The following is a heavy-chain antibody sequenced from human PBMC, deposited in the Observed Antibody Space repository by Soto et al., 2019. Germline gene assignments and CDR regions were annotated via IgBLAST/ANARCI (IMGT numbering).Heavy chain of an antibody. CDR3: ARAYCSGGSCFHKFDY. J-gene: IGHJ4*02. CDR2: IYYSGST. D-gene: IGHD2-15*01. Sequence: PSETLSLTCTVSGGSISSGGYYWSWIRQHPGKGLEWIGNIYYSGSTYYNPSLKSRVTISVDTSKNQFSLKLSSVTAADTAVYYCARAYCSGGSCFHKFDYWGQGTLVTVSS. V-gene: IGHV4-31*03. CDR1: GGSISSGGYY.